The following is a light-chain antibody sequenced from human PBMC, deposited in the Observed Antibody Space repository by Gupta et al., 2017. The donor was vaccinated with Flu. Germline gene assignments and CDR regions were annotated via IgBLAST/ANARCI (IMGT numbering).Light chain of an antibody. V-gene: IGKV2-30*01. CDR2: KIS. CDR3: RQCENWPYT. J-gene: IGKJ2*01. Sequence: DVVMTQTPFSLPVTLGQPATISCKTSQSLVYADGNIYLNWFHQRPGQSPRRLIYKISNRDSGVPDRFSGSGSGTDFTLKINRGEAEDVGIYYCRQCENWPYTFGQGTKLEIK. CDR1: QSLVYADGNIY.